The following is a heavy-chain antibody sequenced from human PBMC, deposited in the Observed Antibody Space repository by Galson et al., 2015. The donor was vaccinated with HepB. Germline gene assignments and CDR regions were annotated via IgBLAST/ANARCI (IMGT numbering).Heavy chain of an antibody. D-gene: IGHD2-2*01. CDR2: IRSKANSYAT. J-gene: IGHJ4*02. CDR1: GFTFSGSA. CDR3: TSQLKDIVVVPAAMGLDY. V-gene: IGHV3-73*01. Sequence: SLRLSCAASGFTFSGSAMHWVRQASGKGLEWVGRIRSKANSYATAYAASVKGRFTISRDDSKNTAYLQMNSLKTEDTAVYYCTSQLKDIVVVPAAMGLDYWGQGTLVTVSS.